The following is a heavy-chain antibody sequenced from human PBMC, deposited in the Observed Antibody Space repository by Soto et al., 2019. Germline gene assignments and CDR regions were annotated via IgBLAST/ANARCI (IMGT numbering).Heavy chain of an antibody. CDR2: ISGSGSST. D-gene: IGHD7-27*01. CDR1: GFTFSSYA. V-gene: IGHV3-23*01. J-gene: IGHJ4*02. CDR3: AKTLNWGPLYYFDY. Sequence: GGALRLSCAASGFTFSSYAMSWVRQAPGKGLEWVSAISGSGSSTYYADSVKGRFTISRDNSKNTLYLQMNSLRAEDTAIYYCAKTLNWGPLYYFDYWGQGTLGTVSS.